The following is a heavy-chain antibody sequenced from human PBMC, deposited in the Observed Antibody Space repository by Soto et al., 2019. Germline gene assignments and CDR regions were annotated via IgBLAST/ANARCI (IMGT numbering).Heavy chain of an antibody. D-gene: IGHD1-26*01. CDR1: GFTFRSSG. CDR2: ISYDGSNK. CDR3: AKDGNIDYFDY. Sequence: GGSLRLSCAASGFTFRSSGMHWVRQAPGKGLEWVAVISYDGSNKYYADSVKGRFTISRDNSKNTLYLQMNSLRAEDTAVYYCAKDGNIDYFDYWGQGTLVTVSS. V-gene: IGHV3-30*18. J-gene: IGHJ4*02.